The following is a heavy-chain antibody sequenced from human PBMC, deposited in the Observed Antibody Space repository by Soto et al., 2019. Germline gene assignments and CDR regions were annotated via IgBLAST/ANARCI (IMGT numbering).Heavy chain of an antibody. V-gene: IGHV1-69*13. Sequence: SVKVSCKASEGTFNSYAIAWVRQAPGQGLEWMGGIIPYYNTLNYAQKFQDRVTVTADDSTNTVYMELSSLRSDDTAVYFCASGASRWYPYFFDSWAQGTLVTVSS. J-gene: IGHJ4*02. CDR2: IIPYYNTL. CDR1: EGTFNSYA. CDR3: ASGASRWYPYFFDS. D-gene: IGHD6-13*01.